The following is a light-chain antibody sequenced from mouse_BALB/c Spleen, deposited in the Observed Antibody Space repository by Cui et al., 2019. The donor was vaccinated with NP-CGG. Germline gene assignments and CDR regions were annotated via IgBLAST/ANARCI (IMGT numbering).Light chain of an antibody. CDR2: GTN. CDR1: TGAVTTSNY. CDR3: ALWYSNHWV. Sequence: QVLVCYESALTTSPGETVTLTCRSSTGAVTTSNYANWVQEKPDHLFTGLIGGTNNRAPGVPARFSGSLIGDKAALTITGAQTEDEAIYFCALWYSNHWVFGGGTKLTVL. J-gene: IGLJ1*01. V-gene: IGLV1*01.